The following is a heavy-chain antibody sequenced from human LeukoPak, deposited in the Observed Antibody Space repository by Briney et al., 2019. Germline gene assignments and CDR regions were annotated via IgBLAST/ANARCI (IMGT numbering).Heavy chain of an antibody. Sequence: SETLSLTCTVSGGSISSYYWSWIRQPPGKGLEWIGYIYYSGSTNYNPSLKSRVTISVDTSKNQFPLKLSSVTAADTAVYYCAREAPQGYFDYWGQGTLVTVSS. CDR3: AREAPQGYFDY. CDR1: GGSISSYY. V-gene: IGHV4-59*01. CDR2: IYYSGST. J-gene: IGHJ4*02.